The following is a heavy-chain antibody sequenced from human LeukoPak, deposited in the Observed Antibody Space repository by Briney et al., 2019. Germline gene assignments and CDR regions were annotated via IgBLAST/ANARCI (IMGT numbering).Heavy chain of an antibody. CDR3: AKESIAAAYYYYYMDA. Sequence: GRSLRLSCAASGFTFSSYGMHWVRQAPGEGLEWVAVIWYDGSNKYYADSVKGRFTISRDNSKNTLYLQMNSLRAEDTAVYYCAKESIAAAYYYYYMDAWGKGTTVTVSS. D-gene: IGHD6-13*01. J-gene: IGHJ6*03. CDR1: GFTFSSYG. V-gene: IGHV3-33*06. CDR2: IWYDGSNK.